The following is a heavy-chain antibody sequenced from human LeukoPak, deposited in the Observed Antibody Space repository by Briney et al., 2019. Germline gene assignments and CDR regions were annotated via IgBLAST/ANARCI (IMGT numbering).Heavy chain of an antibody. J-gene: IGHJ4*02. CDR3: AAAAVAVDY. CDR1: GASISSNNW. CDR2: IYHSGST. D-gene: IGHD6-19*01. V-gene: IGHV4-4*02. Sequence: SETLSLTCAVSGASISSNNWWNWVRQPPGKGLEWIGEIYHSGSTNYSPSLKSRITISVDKLKNHFSLKLTSVTAADTAIYYCAAAAVAVDYWGQGTLVTVSS.